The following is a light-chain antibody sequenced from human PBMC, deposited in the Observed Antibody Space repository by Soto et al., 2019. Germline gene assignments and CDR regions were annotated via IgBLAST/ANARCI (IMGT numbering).Light chain of an antibody. V-gene: IGKV3-20*01. CDR2: GAS. CDR3: QQYGSSPAIS. Sequence: DIVLTQSPGTLSLSPGERATLSCRASQTISDNYLAWYQQKPGQSPRLIISGASIRAPGIPDRFSCSGSETDFNLTITRLEPQDFAVYSCQQYGSSPAISFGPGTKLDIK. J-gene: IGKJ3*01. CDR1: QTISDNY.